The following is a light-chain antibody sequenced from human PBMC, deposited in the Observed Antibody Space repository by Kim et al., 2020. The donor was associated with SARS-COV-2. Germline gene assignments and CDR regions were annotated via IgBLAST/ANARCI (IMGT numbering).Light chain of an antibody. J-gene: IGLJ2*01. CDR3: GADHGTGNNFVVI. CDR1: SGYSNYK. CDR2: VGTGGIVG. Sequence: QPVLPQPPSASASLGASVTLTCTLSSGYSNYKVDWYQQRPGKGPRFVMRVGTGGIVGSKGDGIPDRFSVLGSGLNRYLTIKNIQEEDESDYYCGADHGTGNNFVVIFGGGTQLTVL. V-gene: IGLV9-49*01.